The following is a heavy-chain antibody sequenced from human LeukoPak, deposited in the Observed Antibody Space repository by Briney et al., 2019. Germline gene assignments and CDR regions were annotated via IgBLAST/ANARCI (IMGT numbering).Heavy chain of an antibody. CDR3: AKDLGSSGTASYFDY. V-gene: IGHV4-34*01. D-gene: IGHD6-19*01. Sequence: SETLSLTCAVYGGSFSGYYWSWIRQPPGKGLEWIGEINHSGSTNYNPSLKSRVTISVDTSKNQFSLKLSSVTAADTAIYYCAKDLGSSGTASYFDYWGQGTLVTVSS. J-gene: IGHJ4*02. CDR2: INHSGST. CDR1: GGSFSGYY.